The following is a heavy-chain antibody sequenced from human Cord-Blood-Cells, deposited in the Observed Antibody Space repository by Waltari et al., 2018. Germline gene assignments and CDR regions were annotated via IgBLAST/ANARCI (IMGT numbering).Heavy chain of an antibody. CDR2: ISYDGSNK. J-gene: IGHJ3*02. CDR3: ARGYSSSWYAFDI. CDR1: GLLSSRYA. V-gene: IGHV3-30-3*01. D-gene: IGHD6-13*01. Sequence: QVQLVESGGGVVQPGRSLRLSCAASGLLSSRYATHWVRQAHGKGLEWVAVISYDGSNKYYADSVKGRFTISRDNSKNTLYLQMNSLRAEDTAVYYCARGYSSSWYAFDIWGQGTMVTVSS.